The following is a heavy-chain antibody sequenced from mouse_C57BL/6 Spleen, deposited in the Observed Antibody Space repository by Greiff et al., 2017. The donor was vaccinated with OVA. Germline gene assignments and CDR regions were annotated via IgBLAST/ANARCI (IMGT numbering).Heavy chain of an antibody. V-gene: IGHV1-15*01. CDR1: GYTFTDYE. CDR3: TRNLYDAYLDY. Sequence: QVHVKQSGAELVRPGASVTLSCKASGYTFTDYEMHWVKQTPVHGLEWIGAIDPETGGTAYNQKFKGKAILTADKSSSTAYMELRSLTSEDSAVYYCTRNLYDAYLDYWGQGTTLTVSS. J-gene: IGHJ2*01. D-gene: IGHD2-3*01. CDR2: IDPETGGT.